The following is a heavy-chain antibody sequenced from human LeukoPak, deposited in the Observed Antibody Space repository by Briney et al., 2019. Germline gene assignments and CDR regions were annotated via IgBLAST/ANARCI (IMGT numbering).Heavy chain of an antibody. CDR2: IIPILGIA. V-gene: IGHV1-69*04. CDR1: GGTFSSYA. D-gene: IGHD2-15*01. J-gene: IGHJ4*02. Sequence: ASVKVSCKASGGTFSSYAISWARQAPGQGLEWMGRIIPILGIANYAQKFQGRVTITADKSTSTAYMELSSLRSEDTAVYYCARAVLGYCSGGSCSTNDYWGQGTLVTVSS. CDR3: ARAVLGYCSGGSCSTNDY.